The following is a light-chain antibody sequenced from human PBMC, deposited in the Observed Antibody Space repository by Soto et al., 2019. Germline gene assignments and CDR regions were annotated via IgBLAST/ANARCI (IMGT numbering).Light chain of an antibody. V-gene: IGKV1-9*01. CDR2: GAS. J-gene: IGKJ4*01. Sequence: DIQLTQSPSFLSASVGDRVTITCRASQGISNYLAWYLQKKGKAPKLLISGASTLQSGVPSRLRGSGYGTELTITVSSLQTEDFETYYCQQLNAYTHSFGGGTKVDIK. CDR3: QQLNAYTHS. CDR1: QGISNY.